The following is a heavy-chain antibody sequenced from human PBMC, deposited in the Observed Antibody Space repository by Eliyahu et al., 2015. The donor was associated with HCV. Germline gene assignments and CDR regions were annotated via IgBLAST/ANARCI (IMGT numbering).Heavy chain of an antibody. Sequence: QVQLQESGPGLVKPSETLSLTCTVXGRXIXSYYWXWIRQXPGKGLEWIXYIYYXGSTNYNPXLKXRVTISVDTSKNQFSLKLSSVTAADTAVYYCARVASVKSPMVRGVMYYFDYWGQGTLVTVSS. CDR1: GRXIXSYY. CDR3: ARVASVKSPMVRGVMYYFDY. J-gene: IGHJ4*02. V-gene: IGHV4-59*01. D-gene: IGHD3-10*01. CDR2: IYYXGST.